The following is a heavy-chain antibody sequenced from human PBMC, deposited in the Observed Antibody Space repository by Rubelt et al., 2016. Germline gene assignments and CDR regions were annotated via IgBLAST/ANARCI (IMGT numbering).Heavy chain of an antibody. CDR3: AGSPRYDFEDNWFDP. V-gene: IGHV1-46*01. CDR1: GYTFTSYY. D-gene: IGHD3-3*01. CDR2: INPSGGST. J-gene: IGHJ5*02. Sequence: QVQLVQSGAEVKKPGASVKVSCKASGYTFTSYYMHWVRQAPGQGLEWMGIINPSGGSTSYAQKFHGRVTMTRDTSTSTVYMELSSLRSEDTAVYYCAGSPRYDFEDNWFDPWGQGTLVTVSS.